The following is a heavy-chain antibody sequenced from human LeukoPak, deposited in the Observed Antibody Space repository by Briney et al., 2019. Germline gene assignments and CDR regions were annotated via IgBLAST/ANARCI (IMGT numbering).Heavy chain of an antibody. V-gene: IGHV3-33*01. J-gene: IGHJ4*02. CDR2: IWYDGSNK. D-gene: IGHD3-10*01. CDR1: RFTFSSYG. Sequence: GGSLRLSCAASRFTFSSYGMHWVRQAPGKGLEWVAVIWYDGSNKYYADSVKGRFTISRDNSKNTLYLQMNSLRAEDTAVYYCARASGPPAWYFDYWGQGTLVTVSS. CDR3: ARASGPPAWYFDY.